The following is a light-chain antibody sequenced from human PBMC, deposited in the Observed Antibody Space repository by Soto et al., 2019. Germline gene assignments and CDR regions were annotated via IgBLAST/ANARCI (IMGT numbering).Light chain of an antibody. J-gene: IGKJ5*01. Sequence: DIQMTQSPSILSASLGDSVTITCRASQTIDSWVAWYQQKPGKAPKLLVYDATSLESGVSSRFSGSGYGTDFTLSINNLQPDDFATYFCQQYNTYATFGQGTRLEI. CDR3: QQYNTYAT. CDR2: DAT. CDR1: QTIDSW. V-gene: IGKV1-5*01.